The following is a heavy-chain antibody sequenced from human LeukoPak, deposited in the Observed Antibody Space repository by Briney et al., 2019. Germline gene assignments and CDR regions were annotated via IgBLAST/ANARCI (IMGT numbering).Heavy chain of an antibody. J-gene: IGHJ5*02. CDR3: ARLGFDP. Sequence: ASVKVSCKASGYSFTSYGITWVRQAPGQGLEWMGWINPNSGGTNYAQKFQGRVTMTRDTSISTAYMELSRLRSDDTAVYYCARLGFDPWGQGTLVTVSS. CDR1: GYSFTSYG. V-gene: IGHV1-2*02. CDR2: INPNSGGT.